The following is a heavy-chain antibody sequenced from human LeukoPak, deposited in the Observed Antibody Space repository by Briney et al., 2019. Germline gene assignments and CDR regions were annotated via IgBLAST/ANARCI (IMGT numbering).Heavy chain of an antibody. Sequence: GGSLRLSCAASGFTFSSYAMSWVRQAPGKGLEWVSAISGSGDSTYYADSVKGRFTISRDNSKNTLFLQMKGLRVEDTAVYYCAKARTSVYDFSLDYWGQGTLVTVPS. CDR2: ISGSGDST. CDR3: AKARTSVYDFSLDY. J-gene: IGHJ4*02. D-gene: IGHD5/OR15-5a*01. V-gene: IGHV3-23*01. CDR1: GFTFSSYA.